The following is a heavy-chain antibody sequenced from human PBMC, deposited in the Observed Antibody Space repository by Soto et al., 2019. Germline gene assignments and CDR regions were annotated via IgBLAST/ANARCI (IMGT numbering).Heavy chain of an antibody. CDR1: GFVFRTNA. CDR2: IRGSGDNT. J-gene: IGHJ4*02. V-gene: IGHV3-23*04. D-gene: IGHD2-15*01. Sequence: DEQLVESGGDLVQPGGSLRLSCAASGFVFRTNAMSWVRQRPGQGLEWVSAIRGSGDNTYYADSVKGRFSISRDNSKNTLFLQMNSLRAEDTAMYYCASLKISCRGETCYSGYHDYWGQGTLVTVSS. CDR3: ASLKISCRGETCYSGYHDY.